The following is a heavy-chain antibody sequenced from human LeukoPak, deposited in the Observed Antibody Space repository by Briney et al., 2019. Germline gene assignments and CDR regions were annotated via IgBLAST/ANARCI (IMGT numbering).Heavy chain of an antibody. J-gene: IGHJ4*02. CDR1: GFTFSTYG. CDR3: ARAGYNSGWYGY. CDR2: IWEDGTNI. V-gene: IGHV3-33*01. Sequence: PGTSLRLSCAASGFTFSTYGMHWVRQAPGKGLEWVAVIWEDGTNIHYADSVKGRFTISRDNSKNTLYLQMNSLRAEDTAVYYCARAGYNSGWYGYRGQGTLVTVSS. D-gene: IGHD6-19*01.